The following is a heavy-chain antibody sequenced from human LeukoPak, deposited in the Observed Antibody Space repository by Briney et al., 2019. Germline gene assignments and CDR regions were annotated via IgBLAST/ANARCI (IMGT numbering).Heavy chain of an antibody. CDR1: GFTYSSYA. CDR2: ISGSGGST. CDR3: AKSLVAAPRFDP. V-gene: IGHV3-23*01. D-gene: IGHD2-15*01. Sequence: PGGSLRLSCAASGFTYSSYAMSWVRQAPGKGLEWVSAISGSGGSTYYADSVKGRFTIFRDNSKNTLYLQMNSLRAEDTAVYYCAKSLVAAPRFDPWGQGTLVTVSS. J-gene: IGHJ5*02.